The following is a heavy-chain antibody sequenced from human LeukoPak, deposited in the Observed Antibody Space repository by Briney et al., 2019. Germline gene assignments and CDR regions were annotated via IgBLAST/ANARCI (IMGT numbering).Heavy chain of an antibody. V-gene: IGHV4-39*01. J-gene: IGHJ4*02. Sequence: PSETLSLTCTVSGGSISSSSYYWGWIRQPPGKGLEWIGSIYYSGSTYYNPSLKSRVTISVDTSKNQFSLKLSSVTAADTAVYYCARLSYDSSGYPPRIDYWGQGTLVTVSS. CDR3: ARLSYDSSGYPPRIDY. CDR2: IYYSGST. D-gene: IGHD3-22*01. CDR1: GGSISSSSYY.